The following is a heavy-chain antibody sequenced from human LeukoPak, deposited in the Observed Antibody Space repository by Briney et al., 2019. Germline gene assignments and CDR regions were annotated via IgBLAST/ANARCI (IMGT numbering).Heavy chain of an antibody. J-gene: IGHJ4*02. CDR3: ARILTGYYDFDY. Sequence: SGGSLRLSCAASGFTFSNYGMSWVRQAPGKGLEWVSAISGSGDSTYYADSVKGRFTISRDNSKNTLYLQMNSLRAEDTAVYYCARILTGYYDFDYWGQGTLVTVSS. CDR2: ISGSGDST. D-gene: IGHD3-9*01. V-gene: IGHV3-23*01. CDR1: GFTFSNYG.